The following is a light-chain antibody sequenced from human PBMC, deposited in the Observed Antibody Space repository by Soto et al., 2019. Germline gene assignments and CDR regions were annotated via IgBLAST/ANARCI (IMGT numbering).Light chain of an antibody. CDR2: KNN. CDR3: SAWEDSQGEV. J-gene: IGLJ1*01. CDR1: SSNIGNND. V-gene: IGLV1-47*01. Sequence: QSVLTQPPSASGTPRQRVTISCSGSSSNIGNNDVYWYQQFPGTAPKHVVCKNNQRQSGVPDRFSGAKSGTSASLAISGLRSEEEVVYYFSAWEDSQGEVFVTGTQLTVL.